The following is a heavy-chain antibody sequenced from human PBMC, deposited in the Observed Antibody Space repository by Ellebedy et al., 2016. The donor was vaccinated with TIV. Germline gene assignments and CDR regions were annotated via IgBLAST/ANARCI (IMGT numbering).Heavy chain of an antibody. D-gene: IGHD2-2*01. CDR3: VRGKGYCISTSCSPKNYFDY. CDR2: IEQVGSEK. CDR1: GFTFSNYW. V-gene: IGHV3-7*01. J-gene: IGHJ4*02. Sequence: PGGSLRLSCEASGFTFSNYWMSWVRQAPGKGLEWVANIEQVGSEKYFVDSVKGRFTISRDNAKNSLYLQMHSLRAEDTAVYYCVRGKGYCISTSCSPKNYFDYWGQGTLVTVSS.